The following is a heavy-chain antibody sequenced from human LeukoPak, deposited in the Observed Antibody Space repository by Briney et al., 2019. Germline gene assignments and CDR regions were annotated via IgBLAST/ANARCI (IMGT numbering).Heavy chain of an antibody. CDR1: GVSISSYY. CDR2: MYDSGST. Sequence: SETLSLTCTVSGVSISSYYWNWIRQPPGKGLEWIGYMYDSGSTKYNPSLKSRVTISVDTSKNQFSLKLTSVTAADTAVYYCARSSTTDPNHYYYYYMDVWGKGTTVTVSS. V-gene: IGHV4-59*08. D-gene: IGHD2-2*01. CDR3: ARSSTTDPNHYYYYYMDV. J-gene: IGHJ6*03.